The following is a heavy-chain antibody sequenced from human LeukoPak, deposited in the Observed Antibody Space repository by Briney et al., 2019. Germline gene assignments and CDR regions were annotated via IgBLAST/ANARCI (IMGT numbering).Heavy chain of an antibody. CDR3: ARVGKSDFWSGYLNYYYYMDV. V-gene: IGHV1-8*01. Sequence: ASVKVSCKASGYTFTSYDINWVRQATGQGLEWMGWMNPNSGNTGYAQKFQGRVTMTRNTSISTAYMELSSLRSEDTAVYYCARVGKSDFWSGYLNYYYYMDVWGKGTTVTVSS. D-gene: IGHD3-3*01. CDR1: GYTFTSYD. J-gene: IGHJ6*03. CDR2: MNPNSGNT.